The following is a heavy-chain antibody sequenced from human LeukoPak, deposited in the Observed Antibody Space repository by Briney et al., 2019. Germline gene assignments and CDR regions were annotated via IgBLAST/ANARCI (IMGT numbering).Heavy chain of an antibody. V-gene: IGHV1-2*06. CDR2: IHPSSGAT. J-gene: IGHJ4*02. CDR3: AREGIQLGIDY. CDR1: GYTFIAYH. Sequence: ASVKVSCKASGYTFIAYHMHWVRQAPGQGLEWMGRIHPSSGATNYAQKLQGRATMTTDTSTSTAYMELRSLRSDDTAVYYCAREGIQLGIDYWGQGTLVTVSS. D-gene: IGHD5-18*01.